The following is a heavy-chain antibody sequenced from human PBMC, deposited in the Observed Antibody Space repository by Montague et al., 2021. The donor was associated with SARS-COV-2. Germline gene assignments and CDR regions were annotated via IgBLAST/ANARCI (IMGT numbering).Heavy chain of an antibody. Sequence: TLSLTCGVSGGSVSSAGYSWYWIREPPGKGLEWIGHVHHSGNSYYNPSLKSRVTISVDTSKNQFSLKLSSVTAADTAVYYCARDLVGATYFDYWGQGTLVTVSS. J-gene: IGHJ4*02. CDR3: ARDLVGATYFDY. CDR1: GGSVSSAGYS. CDR2: VHHSGNS. V-gene: IGHV4-30-2*01. D-gene: IGHD1-26*01.